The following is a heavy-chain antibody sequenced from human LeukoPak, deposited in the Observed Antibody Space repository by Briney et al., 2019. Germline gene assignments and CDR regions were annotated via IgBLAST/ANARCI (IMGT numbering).Heavy chain of an antibody. D-gene: IGHD3-10*01. Sequence: GESLKISCKGSGCSFTSYWIGWVRQMPGKGLEWMGIIYPGDSDTRYSPSFQGQATISADKSISTAYLQWSSLKASDTAMYYCARQHGSGSYYSRAIDYWGQGTLVTVSS. J-gene: IGHJ4*02. CDR3: ARQHGSGSYYSRAIDY. CDR1: GCSFTSYW. CDR2: IYPGDSDT. V-gene: IGHV5-51*01.